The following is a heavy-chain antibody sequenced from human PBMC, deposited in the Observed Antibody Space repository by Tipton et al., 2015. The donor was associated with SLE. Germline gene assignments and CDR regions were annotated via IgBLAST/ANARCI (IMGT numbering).Heavy chain of an antibody. J-gene: IGHJ4*02. CDR3: TTGAVVPAARVDY. V-gene: IGHV3-15*01. Sequence: SLRLSCAASGFTFSNAWMSWVRQAPGKGLEWVGRIKSKTDGGTIDYAAPVKGRFTISRDDSKNTLYLQMNSLKTEDTAVYYCTTGAVVPAARVDYWGQGTLVTVSS. CDR2: IKSKTDGGTI. D-gene: IGHD2-2*01. CDR1: GFTFSNAW.